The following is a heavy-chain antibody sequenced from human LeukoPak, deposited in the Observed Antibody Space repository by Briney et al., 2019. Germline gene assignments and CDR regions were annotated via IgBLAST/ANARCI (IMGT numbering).Heavy chain of an antibody. CDR1: GYSFTNYW. CDR3: ARLTMIRGVPLSWYFDL. D-gene: IGHD3-10*01. J-gene: IGHJ2*01. V-gene: IGHV5-51*01. Sequence: GESLKISCKASGYSFTNYWIGWVRQMPGKGLEWMGIIYPDDSDTRYSPSFQGQVTISADKSISTAYLQWSSLKASDTAIYYCARLTMIRGVPLSWYFDLWGRGTLVTVSS. CDR2: IYPDDSDT.